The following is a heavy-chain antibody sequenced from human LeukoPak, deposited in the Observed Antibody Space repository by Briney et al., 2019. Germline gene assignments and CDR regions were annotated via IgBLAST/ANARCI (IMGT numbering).Heavy chain of an antibody. V-gene: IGHV3-21*01. CDR2: ISSSSSYI. Sequence: GGSLRLSCVASGFTFSSYTMNWVRQAPGKGLEWVSSISSSSSYIYYADSMKGRFTISRDNAKRSLYLQMNSLRDDDTAVYYCARDSMTVVVLDNWGQGTLVTVSS. CDR3: ARDSMTVVVLDN. CDR1: GFTFSSYT. J-gene: IGHJ4*02. D-gene: IGHD2-15*01.